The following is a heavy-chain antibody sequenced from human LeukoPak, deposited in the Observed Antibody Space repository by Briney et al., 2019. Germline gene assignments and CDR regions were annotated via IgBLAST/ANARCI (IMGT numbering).Heavy chain of an antibody. V-gene: IGHV3-21*01. J-gene: IGHJ3*01. D-gene: IGHD4-17*01. Sequence: GGSLRLSCAASGFTFSIYSMNWVRQAPGKGLEWVSSIGGSSSSLYYAESVKGRFTISRDNARNSLYLQMNSLRAEDTAVYYCAKEAGQDYGALDAFDVWGQGTMVTVSS. CDR3: AKEAGQDYGALDAFDV. CDR1: GFTFSIYS. CDR2: IGGSSSSL.